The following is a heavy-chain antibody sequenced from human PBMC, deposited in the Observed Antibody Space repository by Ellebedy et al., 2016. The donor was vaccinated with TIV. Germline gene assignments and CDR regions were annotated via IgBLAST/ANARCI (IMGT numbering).Heavy chain of an antibody. CDR2: TSDDEGDK. D-gene: IGHD3-10*01. Sequence: GESLKISCAASGFIFSSYGMHWVRQAPGKGLEWVAVTSDDEGDKNYADSVKGRFTISRDNSKNTLYLQMNSLRTEDTAVYYCARDRNSLLGPTFYFDCWGQGTLVTVSS. CDR1: GFIFSSYG. J-gene: IGHJ4*02. CDR3: ARDRNSLLGPTFYFDC. V-gene: IGHV3-30*03.